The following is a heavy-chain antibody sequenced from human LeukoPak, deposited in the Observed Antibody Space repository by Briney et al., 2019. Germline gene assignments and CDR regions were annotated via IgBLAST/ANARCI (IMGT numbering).Heavy chain of an antibody. J-gene: IGHJ3*02. V-gene: IGHV5-51*01. Sequence: GESLKISGKGSGYSFTNYWIGWVRQTPGKGLEWMGIIYPGDSDTTYSPSFQGQVTISADKSISAAYLQWSSLKASDTAMYYCASPGYCTSTTCLSRGFAFDIWGQGTMVTVSS. CDR2: IYPGDSDT. CDR3: ASPGYCTSTTCLSRGFAFDI. D-gene: IGHD2-2*01. CDR1: GYSFTNYW.